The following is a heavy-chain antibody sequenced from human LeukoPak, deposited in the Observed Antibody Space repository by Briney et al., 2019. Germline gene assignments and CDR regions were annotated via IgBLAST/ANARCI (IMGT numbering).Heavy chain of an antibody. D-gene: IGHD4-11*01. V-gene: IGHV1-69*04. J-gene: IGHJ4*02. Sequence: ASVKVSCKASGGTFSSYAISWVRQAPGQGLEWIGRIIPILGIANYAQKFQGRVTITADKSTSTAYMELSSLRSEDTAVYYCARDPVSVTASANYWGQGTLVTVSS. CDR2: IIPILGIA. CDR1: GGTFSSYA. CDR3: ARDPVSVTASANY.